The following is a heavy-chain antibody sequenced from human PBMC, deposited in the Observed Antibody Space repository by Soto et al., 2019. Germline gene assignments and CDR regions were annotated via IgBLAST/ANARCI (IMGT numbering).Heavy chain of an antibody. J-gene: IGHJ4*02. Sequence: SETLSLTCSVSGGSISGSYWSWIRQSPGKGLEWLGYVYYTGSTNYSPSLRGRVSISVDASKNEFSLRLSSVTAADTAVYFCARSVAVPGAHIDYWGQGTQVTVSS. CDR3: ARSVAVPGAHIDY. V-gene: IGHV4-59*01. CDR1: GGSISGSY. CDR2: VYYTGST. D-gene: IGHD6-19*01.